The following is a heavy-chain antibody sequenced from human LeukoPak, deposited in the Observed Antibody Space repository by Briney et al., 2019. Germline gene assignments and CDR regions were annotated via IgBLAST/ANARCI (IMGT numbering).Heavy chain of an antibody. D-gene: IGHD6-6*01. CDR1: GYTFTGYY. Sequence: GASVKVSCKASGYTFTGYYMHWVRQVPGQGLEWTGWINPNSGGTNYAQKFQGWVTMTRDTSISTAYMELSRLRSDDTAVYYCARDADSSSVDYWGQGTLVTVSS. CDR2: INPNSGGT. CDR3: ARDADSSSVDY. V-gene: IGHV1-2*04. J-gene: IGHJ4*02.